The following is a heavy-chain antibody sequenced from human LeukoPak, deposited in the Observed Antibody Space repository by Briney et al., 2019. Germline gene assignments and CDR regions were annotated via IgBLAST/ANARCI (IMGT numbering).Heavy chain of an antibody. CDR1: GYTSTSYD. Sequence: GASVKVSCKASGYTSTSYDINWVRQATGRGLEWMGWMNPNSGNTGYAQKFQGRVTMTRNTSISTAYMELSSLRSEDTAVYYCAREVRCSSTSCYALDCWGQGTLVTVSS. CDR3: AREVRCSSTSCYALDC. J-gene: IGHJ4*02. D-gene: IGHD2-2*01. V-gene: IGHV1-8*01. CDR2: MNPNSGNT.